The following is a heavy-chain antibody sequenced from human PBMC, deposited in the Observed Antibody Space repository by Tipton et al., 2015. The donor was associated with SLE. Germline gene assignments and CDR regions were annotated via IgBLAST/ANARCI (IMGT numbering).Heavy chain of an antibody. CDR2: IYPTGRT. V-gene: IGHV4-34*01. Sequence: TLSLTCAVYGGSFSGYYWSWIRQSPGKGLEWIGEIYPTGRTDYNPSLMSRVTISVDTSKSQFSLDLTSVTAADTAVYYCARRGLAYYYGSGRALDIWGQGTMVTVSS. CDR1: GGSFSGYY. CDR3: ARRGLAYYYGSGRALDI. D-gene: IGHD3-10*01. J-gene: IGHJ3*02.